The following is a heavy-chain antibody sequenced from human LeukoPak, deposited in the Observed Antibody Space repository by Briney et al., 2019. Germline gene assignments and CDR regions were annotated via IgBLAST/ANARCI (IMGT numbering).Heavy chain of an antibody. Sequence: GGSLRLSCAASGFTFSSYGMHWVRQAPGKGLEWVAVISYDGSNKYYADSVKGRFTISRDNSKNTLYLQMNSLRAEDTAVYYCAKDGGLPYNWFDPWGQGTLVTVSS. CDR1: GFTFSSYG. CDR2: ISYDGSNK. CDR3: AKDGGLPYNWFDP. V-gene: IGHV3-30*18. J-gene: IGHJ5*02. D-gene: IGHD5-12*01.